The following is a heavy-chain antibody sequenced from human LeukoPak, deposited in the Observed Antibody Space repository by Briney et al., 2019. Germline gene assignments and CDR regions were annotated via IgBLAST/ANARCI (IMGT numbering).Heavy chain of an antibody. V-gene: IGHV3-74*03. Sequence: GGSLRLSCAASGFAFSTYWMHWVRQAPGKGLEWVSRIKSDGSSTKYADSVTGRFTVSRDNAKNTLYLQMNSLRAEDTAVYYCAREWRITGNCDYWGQGTLVTVSS. CDR1: GFAFSTYW. CDR2: IKSDGSST. CDR3: AREWRITGNCDY. J-gene: IGHJ4*02. D-gene: IGHD1-14*01.